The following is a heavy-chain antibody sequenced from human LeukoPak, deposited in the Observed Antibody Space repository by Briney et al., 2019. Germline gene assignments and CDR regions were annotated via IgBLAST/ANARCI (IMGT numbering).Heavy chain of an antibody. Sequence: ASVKVSCKASGYTFTSYGISWVRQAPGQGLEWMGWISAYNGNTNYAQKLQGRVTMTTDTSTSTAYMELRSLRSDDTAVYYCARAVIVEQWLNYWFGAWGQGALVTV. CDR1: GYTFTSYG. V-gene: IGHV1-18*01. D-gene: IGHD6-19*01. CDR3: ARAVIVEQWLNYWFGA. J-gene: IGHJ5*02. CDR2: ISAYNGNT.